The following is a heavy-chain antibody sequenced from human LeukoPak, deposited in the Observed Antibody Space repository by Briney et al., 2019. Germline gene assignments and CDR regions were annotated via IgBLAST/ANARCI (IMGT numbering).Heavy chain of an antibody. CDR3: ARGSGYYDSSGSPDY. J-gene: IGHJ4*02. CDR2: ISYDGSNK. V-gene: IGHV3-30-3*01. Sequence: GSLRLSCAASGFTFSSYAMYWVRQAPGKGLEWVAVISYDGSNKYYADSVKGRFTISRDNSKNTLYLQMNSLRAEDTAVYYCARGSGYYDSSGSPDYWGQGTLVTVSS. CDR1: GFTFSSYA. D-gene: IGHD3-22*01.